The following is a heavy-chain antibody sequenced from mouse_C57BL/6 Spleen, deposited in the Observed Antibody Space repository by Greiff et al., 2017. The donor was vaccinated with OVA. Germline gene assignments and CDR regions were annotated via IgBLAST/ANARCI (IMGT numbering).Heavy chain of an antibody. J-gene: IGHJ2*01. Sequence: EVHLVESEGGLVQPGSSMKLSCTASGFTFSDYYMAWVRQVPEKGLEWVANINYDGSSTYYLDSLKSRFIISRDNAKNILYLQMSSLKSEDTATYNGARDGGTWDYFDYWGQGTTLTVSS. CDR3: ARDGGTWDYFDY. CDR2: INYDGSST. D-gene: IGHD1-1*02. V-gene: IGHV5-16*01. CDR1: GFTFSDYY.